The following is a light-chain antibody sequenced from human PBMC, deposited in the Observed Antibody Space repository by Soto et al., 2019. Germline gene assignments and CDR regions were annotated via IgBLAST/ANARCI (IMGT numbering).Light chain of an antibody. V-gene: IGKV3-20*01. J-gene: IGKJ2*01. CDR2: GAS. CDR3: QQYGSPYT. CDR1: QSLSSSY. Sequence: EIVLTQSPGTLSLSPGERATLSCRASQSLSSSYLVWYQQKPGQAPRLLIYGASSRATGIPDRFSGSGSGTDFTLTISRLEPEDFAVYYCQQYGSPYTFGQGTKLEI.